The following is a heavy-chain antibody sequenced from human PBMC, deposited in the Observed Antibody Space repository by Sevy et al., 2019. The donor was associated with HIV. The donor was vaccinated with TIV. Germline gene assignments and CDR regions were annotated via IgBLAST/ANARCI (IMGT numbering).Heavy chain of an antibody. J-gene: IGHJ4*02. CDR2: IKSITDGGAA. CDR1: GFDFPNAW. Sequence: GGSLRLSCTASGFDFPNAWMNWVRQVPGKGLEWVGHIKSITDGGAADYAAPVKGRFTISRHDSKKTLYLQMNSLKVEDTAVYFCSTDDLISYWGRGTLVTVSS. V-gene: IGHV3-15*07. D-gene: IGHD3-3*02. CDR3: STDDLISY.